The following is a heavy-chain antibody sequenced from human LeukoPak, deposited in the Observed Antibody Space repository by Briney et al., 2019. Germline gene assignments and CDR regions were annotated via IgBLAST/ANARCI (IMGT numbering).Heavy chain of an antibody. V-gene: IGHV3-23*01. J-gene: IGHJ6*03. CDR1: GFTLNTYT. CDR2: ISGSGAST. Sequence: GGSLRLSCVASGFTLNTYTMSWVRQAPGKGLEWVSAISGSGASTYYADSVKGRFTISRDNSKNTLYLQMNSLRAEDTAIYYCAKSGSNYYYHYMDVWGKGTTVTVSS. D-gene: IGHD4-11*01. CDR3: AKSGSNYYYHYMDV.